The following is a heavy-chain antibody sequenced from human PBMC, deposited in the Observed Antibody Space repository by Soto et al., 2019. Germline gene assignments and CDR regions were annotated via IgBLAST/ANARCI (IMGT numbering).Heavy chain of an antibody. V-gene: IGHV4-31*03. CDR1: GCSIISGDYY. CDR3: ARGWEYYAMDC. D-gene: IGHD3-3*01. J-gene: IGHJ6*02. Sequence: SHTLSLTCTFSGCSIISGDYYWNLIRQRPGKGLEWIGNIYYRGNTNYNPSLKSRIIMSMDMSENQFSLKLTSVTAADTAVYDRARGWEYYAMDCWGQGTTVTV. CDR2: IYYRGNT.